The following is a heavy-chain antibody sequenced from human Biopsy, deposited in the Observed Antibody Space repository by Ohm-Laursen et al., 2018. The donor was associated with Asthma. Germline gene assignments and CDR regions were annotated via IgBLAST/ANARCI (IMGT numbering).Heavy chain of an antibody. V-gene: IGHV1-3*01. Sequence: GSSVKVSCKASGYTFISYAIHWVRQAPDKGLGWMGGSILGMGTTKYSQKFQGRVTITRDTSASTAYMELSSLRSEDTAVYYCARTYYDFLTGQVNDAFAIWGQGTMVTVSS. D-gene: IGHD3-9*01. CDR1: GYTFISYA. J-gene: IGHJ3*02. CDR2: SILGMGTT. CDR3: ARTYYDFLTGQVNDAFAI.